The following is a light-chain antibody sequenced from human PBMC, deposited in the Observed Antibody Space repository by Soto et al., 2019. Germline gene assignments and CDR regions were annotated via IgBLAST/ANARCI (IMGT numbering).Light chain of an antibody. CDR2: DAS. Sequence: DIHMTQSPSTLSASVGDRVTITCRASQSLSSWSAWYQQKPGKAPKLLIYDASSLESGVPSRFSGSGSGTEFTLTISSLQPDDFATYYCQQYNSYSWAFGQGAKV. V-gene: IGKV1-5*01. CDR3: QQYNSYSWA. J-gene: IGKJ1*01. CDR1: QSLSSW.